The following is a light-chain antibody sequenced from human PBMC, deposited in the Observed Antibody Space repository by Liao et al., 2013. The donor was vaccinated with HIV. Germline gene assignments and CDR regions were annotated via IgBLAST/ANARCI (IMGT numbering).Light chain of an antibody. CDR2: QDSR. J-gene: IGLJ2*01. CDR3: QAWDSSNVV. Sequence: SFELTQPPSVSVSPGQTASITCSGNDLGDRYVSWYQQRPGQSPVLVIYQDSRKRPSGIPERFSGSNSGNTATLTISGTQAMDEADYYCQAWDSSNVVFGGGTKLTVL. V-gene: IGLV3-1*01. CDR1: DLGDRY.